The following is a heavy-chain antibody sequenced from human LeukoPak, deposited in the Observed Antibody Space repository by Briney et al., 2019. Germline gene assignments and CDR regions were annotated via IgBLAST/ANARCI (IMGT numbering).Heavy chain of an antibody. CDR3: ARVRGLYYYYYMDV. J-gene: IGHJ6*03. Sequence: GGSLRLSCAASGFTFSDYYMSWIRQAPGKGLEWVSYISSSGSTIYYADSVKGRFTISRDNAKNSLYLQMNSLRAEDTAVYYCARVRGLYYYYYMDVWGKGTTVTVSS. CDR2: ISSSGSTI. V-gene: IGHV3-11*01. D-gene: IGHD3-10*01. CDR1: GFTFSDYY.